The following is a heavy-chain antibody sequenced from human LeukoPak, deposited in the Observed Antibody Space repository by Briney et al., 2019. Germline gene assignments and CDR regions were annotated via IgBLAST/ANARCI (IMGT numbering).Heavy chain of an antibody. J-gene: IGHJ4*02. CDR3: AREKGRAAAGPDY. CDR1: GFTLSSYN. CDR2: ISYRSSDI. D-gene: IGHD6-13*01. V-gene: IGHV3-21*01. Sequence: GGSLRLSCAASGFTLSSYNMKWVRQAPGKGLEWVSSISYRSSDIEYADSVKGRFTISRDNAKKSLYLQMSSLRAEDTAVYYCAREKGRAAAGPDYWGQGTLVTVSS.